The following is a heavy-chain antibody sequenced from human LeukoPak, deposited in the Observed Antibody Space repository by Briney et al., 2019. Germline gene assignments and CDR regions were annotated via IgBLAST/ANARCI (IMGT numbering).Heavy chain of an antibody. D-gene: IGHD6-13*01. CDR3: ARMGRQQRYFDY. CDR2: INHSGST. CDR1: SGSFSGYY. V-gene: IGHV4-34*01. J-gene: IGHJ4*02. Sequence: PSETLSLTCGVFSGSFSGYYWSWVRQAPGKGLEWIGEINHSGSTNYNPSLKSRVTISVDTSKNQFSLKLSSVTAADTAVYYCARMGRQQRYFDYWGQGTLVTVSS.